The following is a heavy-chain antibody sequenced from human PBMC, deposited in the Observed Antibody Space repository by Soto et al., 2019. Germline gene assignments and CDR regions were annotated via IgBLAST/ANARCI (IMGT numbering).Heavy chain of an antibody. D-gene: IGHD2-15*01. V-gene: IGHV3-11*06. Sequence: GGSLRLSCAGSGFTFGDSYMSWIRQAPGKGLEWLSYISPGSRYPAYADPVKGRFTISRDNAKRSLYLQMMSLTAEDTAIYYCVRGGGGGLFDPWGQGTMVTVSS. CDR2: ISPGSRYP. J-gene: IGHJ5*02. CDR3: VRGGGGGLFDP. CDR1: GFTFGDSY.